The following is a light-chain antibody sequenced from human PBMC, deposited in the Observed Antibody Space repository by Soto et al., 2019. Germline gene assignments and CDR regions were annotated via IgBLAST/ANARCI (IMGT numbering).Light chain of an antibody. Sequence: EILLTQSPATLSLSPGERATLSWRASQSVSSYLAWYQQKPGQAPRLLIYDASNRDTGIPARFSGSGSGTDFTLTISRLEPEDFSVYYCQQRSNWPITFGQGTRLEIK. V-gene: IGKV3-11*01. CDR2: DAS. J-gene: IGKJ5*01. CDR3: QQRSNWPIT. CDR1: QSVSSY.